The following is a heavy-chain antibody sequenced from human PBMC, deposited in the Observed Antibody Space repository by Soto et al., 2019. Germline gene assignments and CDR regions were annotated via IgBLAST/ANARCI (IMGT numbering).Heavy chain of an antibody. J-gene: IGHJ6*02. V-gene: IGHV4-31*03. CDR2: IYYSGST. CDR3: ARGISGLRTTVNRGCMDV. D-gene: IGHD4-17*01. CDR1: GGSISSGGYY. Sequence: QVQLQESGPGLVKPSQTLSLTCTVSGGSISSGGYYWSWIRQHPGKGLKWIGYIYYSGSTYYNPSLKSRVTISVDTSKNQFSLKLSSMTAADTAVYYCARGISGLRTTVNRGCMDVWGQGTTVTVSS.